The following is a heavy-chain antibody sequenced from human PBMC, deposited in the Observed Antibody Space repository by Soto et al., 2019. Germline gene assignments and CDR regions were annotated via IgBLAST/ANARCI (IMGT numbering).Heavy chain of an antibody. J-gene: IGHJ4*02. CDR2: IYYSGST. Sequence: QVQLQESGPGLVKPSQTLSLTCTVSGGSISSGDYYWSWIRQPPGKGLEWIGYIYYSGSTYYNPSLKSRVTISVDTSKNQFSLKLSSVTAADTAVYYWARGEMGVRGVIDYWGQGTLVTVSS. V-gene: IGHV4-30-4*01. D-gene: IGHD3-10*01. CDR3: ARGEMGVRGVIDY. CDR1: GGSISSGDYY.